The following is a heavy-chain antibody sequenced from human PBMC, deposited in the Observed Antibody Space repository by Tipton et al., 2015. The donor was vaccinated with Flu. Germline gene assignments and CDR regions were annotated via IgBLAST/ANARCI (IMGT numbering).Heavy chain of an antibody. D-gene: IGHD4-17*01. Sequence: LRLSCTVSGGSIKSVSHYWSWIRQPAGKGLEWIGRVYTSGRTNYNPSLRSRVTVSVDTSRNQFSLRLTSVTAADTAVYFCARDYGDINWFESWGQGTLVTVSS. J-gene: IGHJ5*01. CDR3: ARDYGDINWFES. CDR1: GGSIKSVSHY. CDR2: VYTSGRT. V-gene: IGHV4-61*02.